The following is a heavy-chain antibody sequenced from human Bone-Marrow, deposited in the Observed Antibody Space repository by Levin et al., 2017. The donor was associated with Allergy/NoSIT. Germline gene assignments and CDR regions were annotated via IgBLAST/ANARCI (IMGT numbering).Heavy chain of an antibody. CDR2: ISPTSNTI. CDR3: ARAAMWELLRKNFYDH. CDR1: GFIFSSYE. J-gene: IGHJ4*02. D-gene: IGHD1-26*01. V-gene: IGHV3-48*04. Sequence: SGGSLRLSCVTSGFIFSSYEMSWIRQTPGKGLEWVSYISPTSNTIYYSESVRGRFTVSRDNAQSSLSLQMTNLRPEDTAMYFCARAAMWELLRKNFYDHWGQGTLVTVSS.